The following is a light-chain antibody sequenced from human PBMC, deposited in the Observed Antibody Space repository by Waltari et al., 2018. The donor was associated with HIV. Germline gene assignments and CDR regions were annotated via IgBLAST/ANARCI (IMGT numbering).Light chain of an antibody. Sequence: QSALTQPPSASGTPGQRVTISCSGSSSNIGSKYVYWYQQVPGTAPKLLIYRKHQRPSAVPARFSGSESGPSSSLAISGLRSGDEADYCCAAWGDSLSAFSVFETGTKVTVL. J-gene: IGLJ1*01. CDR1: SSNIGSKY. CDR2: RKH. CDR3: AAWGDSLSAFSV. V-gene: IGLV1-47*01.